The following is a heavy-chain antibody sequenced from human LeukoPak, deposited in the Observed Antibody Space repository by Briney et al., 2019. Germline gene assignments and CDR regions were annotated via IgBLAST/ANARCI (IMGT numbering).Heavy chain of an antibody. D-gene: IGHD2-15*01. CDR1: GFTFSNAW. Sequence: GGSLRLSCAASGFTFSNAWMSWVRQAPGKGLEWVGRIKSKTDGGTTDYAAPVKGRFTISRDDSKNTLYPQMNSLKTEDTAVYYCTTDPGYCSGGSCYAPYYDYWGQGTLVAVSS. CDR3: TTDPGYCSGGSCYAPYYDY. V-gene: IGHV3-15*01. CDR2: IKSKTDGGTT. J-gene: IGHJ4*02.